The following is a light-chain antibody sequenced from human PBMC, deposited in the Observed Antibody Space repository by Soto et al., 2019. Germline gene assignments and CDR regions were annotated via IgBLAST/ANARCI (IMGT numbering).Light chain of an antibody. CDR1: QSVSGN. CDR2: GAS. Sequence: EIVMTQSPATLSVSPGERATLSCRASQSVSGNLAWYQQKPGQAPRLLIYGASTRATGIPARFSGSGSGTDVTLTISSLQSEDFAVYYCQQYNNCPPWTFGQGTKVEIK. V-gene: IGKV3-15*01. J-gene: IGKJ1*01. CDR3: QQYNNCPPWT.